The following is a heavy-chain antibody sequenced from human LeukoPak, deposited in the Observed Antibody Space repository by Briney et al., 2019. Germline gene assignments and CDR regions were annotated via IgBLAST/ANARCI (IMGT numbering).Heavy chain of an antibody. Sequence: SVKVSCKASGGTFSSYAISWVRQAPGQGLEWMGGIIPIFGTANYAQKFQGRVTITADESTSTAYMELSSLRSEDTAVYYCARGLYDDSSGYYYELLDYWGQGTLVTVSS. CDR2: IIPIFGTA. CDR3: ARGLYDDSSGYYYELLDY. V-gene: IGHV1-69*13. CDR1: GGTFSSYA. J-gene: IGHJ4*02. D-gene: IGHD3-22*01.